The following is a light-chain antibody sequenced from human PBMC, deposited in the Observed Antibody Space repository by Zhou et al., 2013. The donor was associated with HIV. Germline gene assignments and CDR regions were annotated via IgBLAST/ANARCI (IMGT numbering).Light chain of an antibody. CDR1: QSVSSSY. CDR2: GAS. Sequence: EIVMTQPPVTLSVSPGERATLSCRASQSVSSSYLAWYQQKPGQAPRLLIYGASSRATGIPDRFSGSGSGTDFTLTISRLEPEDFAVYYCQQYGSSPLFTFGPGTKVDIK. J-gene: IGKJ3*01. CDR3: QQYGSSPLFT. V-gene: IGKV3-20*01.